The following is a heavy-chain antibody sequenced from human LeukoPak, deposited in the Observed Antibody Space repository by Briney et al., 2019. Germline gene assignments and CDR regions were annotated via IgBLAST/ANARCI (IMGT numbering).Heavy chain of an antibody. V-gene: IGHV3-74*01. Sequence: GGSLRLSCAASGFTFSSYEMNWVRQAPGKGLEWVSRINSDGSSTSYADSVKGRFTISRDNAKNTLYLQMNSLRAEDTAVYYCARVYYGMDVWGQGTTVTVSS. J-gene: IGHJ6*02. CDR1: GFTFSSYE. CDR2: INSDGSST. CDR3: ARVYYGMDV.